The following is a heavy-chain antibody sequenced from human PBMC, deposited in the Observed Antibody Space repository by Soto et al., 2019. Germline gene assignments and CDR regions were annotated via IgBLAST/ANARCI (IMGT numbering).Heavy chain of an antibody. D-gene: IGHD6-13*01. V-gene: IGHV3-49*05. J-gene: IGHJ6*02. CDR2: IRSKAYGGTT. Sequence: EVQLVESGGGLVKPGRSLRLSCTASGFTFGDYALSWFRQAPGKGLEWVGFIRSKAYGGTTEYAASVKGRFTISRDDSKSIAYLQMNSLKTEDTAVYYCTRDPRNYRLAAAGKLRGYYYYGMDVWGQGTTVTVSS. CDR3: TRDPRNYRLAAAGKLRGYYYYGMDV. CDR1: GFTFGDYA.